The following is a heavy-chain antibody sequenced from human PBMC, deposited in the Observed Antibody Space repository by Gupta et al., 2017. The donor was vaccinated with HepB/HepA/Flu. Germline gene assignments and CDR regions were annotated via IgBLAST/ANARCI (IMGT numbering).Heavy chain of an antibody. CDR1: GFPFSSYD. J-gene: IGHJ4*02. CDR3: ARGYNYDILTGFY. CDR2: ISSSGSTI. V-gene: IGHV3-48*03. D-gene: IGHD3-9*01. Sequence: EVQLVESGGGLVQPGGSLRLSCAASGFPFSSYDMNWVRQAPGKGLEWVSYISSSGSTIYYADSVKGRFTISRDNAKNSLYLQMNSLRAEDTAVYYCARGYNYDILTGFYWGQGTLVTVSS.